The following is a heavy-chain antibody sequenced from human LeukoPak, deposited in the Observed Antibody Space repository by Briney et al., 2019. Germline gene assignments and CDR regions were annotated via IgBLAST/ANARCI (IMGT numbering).Heavy chain of an antibody. CDR2: IYYSGST. CDR1: GGSISSYY. CDR3: ARHRSGYSSGYYGAFDI. Sequence: KPSETLSLTCTLSGGSISSYYWGWIRQPPGKGLEWIGSIYYSGSTYYNPSLKGRVTISVDTSKNQFSLKLSSVTAADTAVYYCARHRSGYSSGYYGAFDIWGQGTMVTVSS. V-gene: IGHV4-39*01. D-gene: IGHD3-22*01. J-gene: IGHJ3*02.